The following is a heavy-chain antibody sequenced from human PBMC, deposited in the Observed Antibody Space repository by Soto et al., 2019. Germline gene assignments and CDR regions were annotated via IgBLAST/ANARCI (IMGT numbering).Heavy chain of an antibody. J-gene: IGHJ5*02. Sequence: SETLSLTCTVSGGSISSGGYYWSWIRQHPGKGLEWIGYIYYSGITYYNPSLKSRVTISVDTSKNQFSLKLSSVTAADTAVYYCASGGVAARLNWFDPWGQGTLVTVSS. CDR1: GGSISSGGYY. CDR3: ASGGVAARLNWFDP. V-gene: IGHV4-31*03. CDR2: IYYSGIT. D-gene: IGHD6-6*01.